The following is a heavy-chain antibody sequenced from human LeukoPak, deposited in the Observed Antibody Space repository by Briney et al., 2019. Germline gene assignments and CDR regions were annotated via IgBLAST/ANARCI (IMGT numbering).Heavy chain of an antibody. J-gene: IGHJ6*02. CDR2: FDPEDGET. CDR3: ATESAQLPDFYYYGMDV. CDR1: GYTFTGYY. D-gene: IGHD2-2*01. Sequence: ASVKVSCKASGYTFTGYYMHWVRQAPGKGLEWMGGFDPEDGETIYAQKFQGRVTMTEDTSTDTAYMELSSLRSEDTAVYYCATESAQLPDFYYYGMDVWGQGTTVTVSS. V-gene: IGHV1-24*01.